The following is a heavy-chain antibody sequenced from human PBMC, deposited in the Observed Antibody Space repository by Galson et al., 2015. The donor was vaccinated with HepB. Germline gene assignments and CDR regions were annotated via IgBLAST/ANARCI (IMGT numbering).Heavy chain of an antibody. CDR3: ARVLESSSGKWFDP. J-gene: IGHJ5*02. CDR2: INTNTGNP. Sequence: SVKVSCKASGYTFTSYAMNWVRQAPGQGLEWMGWINTNTGNPTYAQGFTGRFVFSLDTSVSTAYLQISSLKAGDTAVYYCARVLESSSGKWFDPWGQGTLVTVSS. D-gene: IGHD6-13*01. V-gene: IGHV7-4-1*02. CDR1: GYTFTSYA.